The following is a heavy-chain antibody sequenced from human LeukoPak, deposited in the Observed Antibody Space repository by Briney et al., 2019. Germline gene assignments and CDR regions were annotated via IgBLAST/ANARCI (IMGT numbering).Heavy chain of an antibody. CDR1: GYSFTSYW. D-gene: IGHD2-15*01. V-gene: IGHV5-51*01. CDR3: ARGMGPLVVVFDY. CDR2: IYPGDSDT. Sequence: GESLKISCKGSGYSFTSYWSGWVRQLPGKGLEWMGIIYPGDSDTRYSPSFQGQVTISADKSISTAYLQWSSLKASDTAMYYCARGMGPLVVVFDYWGQGTLVTVSS. J-gene: IGHJ4*02.